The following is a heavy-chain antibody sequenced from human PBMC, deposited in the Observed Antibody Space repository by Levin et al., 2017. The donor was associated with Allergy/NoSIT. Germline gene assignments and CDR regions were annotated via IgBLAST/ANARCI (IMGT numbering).Heavy chain of an antibody. CDR1: GFPFNYYG. J-gene: IGHJ6*02. V-gene: IGHV3-30*18. CDR3: TKDLWRYSGYYDYAMDV. Sequence: PGGSLRLSCAASGFPFNYYGMHWVRQAPGQGLEWVAVIAYDGNNKNYADSVKGRFTISRDNSKNTVYLQMNSLRAEDAAVYYCTKDLWRYSGYYDYAMDVWGQGTTVTVSS. D-gene: IGHD5-12*01. CDR2: IAYDGNNK.